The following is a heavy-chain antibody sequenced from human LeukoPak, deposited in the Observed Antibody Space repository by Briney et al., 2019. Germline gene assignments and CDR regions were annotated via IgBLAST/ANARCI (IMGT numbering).Heavy chain of an antibody. D-gene: IGHD3-22*01. CDR2: ISWNSGSI. V-gene: IGHV3-9*01. J-gene: IGHJ4*02. Sequence: PGGSLRLSCAASGFTFDDYAMHWVRQAPGKGLEWVSGISWNSGSIGYADSVKGRFTISRDNAKNSLYLQMNSLRAEDTALYYCAKENASYYYDSSGFDYWGQGTLVTVSS. CDR1: GFTFDDYA. CDR3: AKENASYYYDSSGFDY.